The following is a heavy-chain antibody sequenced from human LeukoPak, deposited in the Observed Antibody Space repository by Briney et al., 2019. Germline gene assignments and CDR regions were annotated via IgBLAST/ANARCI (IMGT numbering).Heavy chain of an antibody. V-gene: IGHV4-4*09. CDR3: ARHFRKDYPDSGSSQYFHYIDV. J-gene: IGHJ6*03. CDR1: GGSMSDHY. D-gene: IGHD3-10*01. Sequence: PSGTLSLTCAVSGGSMSDHYWSWIRQTPGTTLEWIGYIYATGNTNYGPSLKGRVTISLDTSKNQFSLRLGSVTAADTALYYCARHFRKDYPDSGSSQYFHYIDVWGKGTTVTVSS. CDR2: IYATGNT.